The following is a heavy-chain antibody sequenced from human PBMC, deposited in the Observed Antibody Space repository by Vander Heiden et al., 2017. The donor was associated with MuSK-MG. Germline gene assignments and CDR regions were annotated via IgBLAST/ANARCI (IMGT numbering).Heavy chain of an antibody. CDR1: GGSISSGDYY. D-gene: IGHD3-16*01. CDR2: IYYSGST. CDR3: ARVGGQGWWFDP. J-gene: IGHJ5*02. V-gene: IGHV4-30-4*08. Sequence: QVQLQESGPGLVKPSQTLSLTCTVSGGSISSGDYYWSWIRQPPGKGLEWIGYIYYSGSTYYSPSLKSRVTISVDTSKNQFSLKLRPGTAADTAVYCCARVGGQGWWFDPWCEGPLVAVSS.